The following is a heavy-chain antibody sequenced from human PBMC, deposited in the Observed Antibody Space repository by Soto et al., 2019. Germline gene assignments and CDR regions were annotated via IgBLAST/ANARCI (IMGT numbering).Heavy chain of an antibody. V-gene: IGHV4-34*01. CDR1: GGSFSGYY. J-gene: IGHJ6*02. CDR2: INHSGST. Sequence: SETLSLTCAVHGGSFSGYYWSWIRQPPGKGLEWIGEINHSGSTNYNPSLKSRVTISVDTSKNQFSLKLSSVTAADTAVYYCARGGSMVRGVIIKFYYYGMDVWGQGTTVT. CDR3: ARGGSMVRGVIIKFYYYGMDV. D-gene: IGHD3-10*01.